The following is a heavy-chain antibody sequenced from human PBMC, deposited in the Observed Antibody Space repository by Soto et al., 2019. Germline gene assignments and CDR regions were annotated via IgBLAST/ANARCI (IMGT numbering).Heavy chain of an antibody. V-gene: IGHV3-23*01. Sequence: PGGSLRPSCAAPGFTGTSNDMSWVRQARGKGLGWVSTISVSGGNTYYADSVKGRFTTSRDNSKNTLYLQMNSLRPEDTPVYDCAKGGCSSTSCYNPYYYYYGMDVWGQGTTVTVSS. CDR2: ISVSGGNT. J-gene: IGHJ6*02. D-gene: IGHD2-2*02. CDR3: AKGGCSSTSCYNPYYYYYGMDV. CDR1: GFTGTSND.